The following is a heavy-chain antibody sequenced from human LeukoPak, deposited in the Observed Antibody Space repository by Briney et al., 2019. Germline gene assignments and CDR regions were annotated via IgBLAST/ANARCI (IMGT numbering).Heavy chain of an antibody. V-gene: IGHV4-34*01. CDR2: INHSGST. CDR1: GGSFRGYY. CDR3: ASREPVRAGDY. J-gene: IGHJ4*02. Sequence: PSETLSLTCAVYGGSFRGYYWSWIRQPPGKGLEWIGEINHSGSTNYNPSLKSRVTISVDTSKNQFSLKLSSVTAADTAVYYCASREPVRAGDYWGQGTLVTVSS.